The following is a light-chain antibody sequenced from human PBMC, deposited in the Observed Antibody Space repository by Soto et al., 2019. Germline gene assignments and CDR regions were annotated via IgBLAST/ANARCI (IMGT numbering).Light chain of an antibody. CDR2: DAS. J-gene: IGKJ5*01. V-gene: IGKV1D-13*01. CDR3: QQYDNLPPFT. Sequence: IQMTQSPSSLSASVGDRVTITCRASQGIRNDLGWYQQKPGKAPKLLIYDASSLESGVPSRFSGSGSGTDFTFTISSLQPEDIATYYCQQYDNLPPFTFGQGTRLEIK. CDR1: QGIRND.